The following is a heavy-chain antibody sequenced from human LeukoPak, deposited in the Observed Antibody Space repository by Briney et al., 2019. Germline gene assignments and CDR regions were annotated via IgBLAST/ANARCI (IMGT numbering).Heavy chain of an antibody. Sequence: PGRSLRLSCAASGFTFSSYGVHWVRQAPGKGLEWVAVIWYDGSNKYYADSVKGRFTISRDNSKNTLYLQMNSLRAEDTAVYYCARQESLRFLEWLPHYYYYYGMDVWGQGTTVTVSS. CDR3: ARQESLRFLEWLPHYYYYYGMDV. V-gene: IGHV3-33*01. CDR2: IWYDGSNK. D-gene: IGHD3-3*01. CDR1: GFTFSSYG. J-gene: IGHJ6*02.